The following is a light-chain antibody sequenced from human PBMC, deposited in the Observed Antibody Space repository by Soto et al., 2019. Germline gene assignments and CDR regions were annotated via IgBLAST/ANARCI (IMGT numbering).Light chain of an antibody. CDR3: CSYAGSYTWV. Sequence: QSALTQPRSVSGSTGQSVTISCTGTSSDVGGYKYVSWYQQHPGKAPKLMIYDVSKRPSGVPDRFSGYKSGNTASLTISGLQAEDEADYYCCSYAGSYTWVFGTGTKLTVL. CDR1: SSDVGGYKY. V-gene: IGLV2-11*01. CDR2: DVS. J-gene: IGLJ1*01.